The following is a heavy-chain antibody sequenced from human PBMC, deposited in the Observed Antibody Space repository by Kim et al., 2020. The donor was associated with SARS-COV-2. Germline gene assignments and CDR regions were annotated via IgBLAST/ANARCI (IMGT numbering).Heavy chain of an antibody. J-gene: IGHJ5*02. D-gene: IGHD3-10*01. CDR1: GGSISSYY. V-gene: IGHV4-59*13. Sequence: SETLSLTCTVSGGSISSYYWSWIRQPPGKGLEWIGYIYYSGSTNYNPSLKSRVTISVDTSKNQFSLKLSSVTAADTAVYYCARDQGIEYYGSGGFDPWGQGTLVTVSS. CDR2: IYYSGST. CDR3: ARDQGIEYYGSGGFDP.